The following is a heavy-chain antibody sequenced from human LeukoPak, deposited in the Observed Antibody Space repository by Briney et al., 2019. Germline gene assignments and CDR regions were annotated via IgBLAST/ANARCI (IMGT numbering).Heavy chain of an antibody. CDR2: IYTSGST. D-gene: IGHD1-26*01. CDR3: ARGVGAFDY. Sequence: PSETLSLTCAVYGGSISSGSYYWSWIRQPAGKGLEWIGRIYTSGSTNYNPSLKSRVTISVDTSKNQFSLKLSSVTAADTAVYYCARGVGAFDYWGQGTLVTVSS. J-gene: IGHJ4*02. V-gene: IGHV4-61*02. CDR1: GGSISSGSYY.